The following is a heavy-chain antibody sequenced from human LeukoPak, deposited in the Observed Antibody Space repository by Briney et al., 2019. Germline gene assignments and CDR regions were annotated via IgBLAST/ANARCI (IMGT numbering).Heavy chain of an antibody. Sequence: GRSLRLSCAASGFTFDDYAMHWVRHAPGKGLEWVSGISWNSGSIGYADSVKGRFTISRDNAKNSLYLQMNSLRAEDTALYYCAAAGTSDYWGQGTLVTVSS. V-gene: IGHV3-9*01. D-gene: IGHD6-13*01. J-gene: IGHJ4*02. CDR2: ISWNSGSI. CDR3: AAAGTSDY. CDR1: GFTFDDYA.